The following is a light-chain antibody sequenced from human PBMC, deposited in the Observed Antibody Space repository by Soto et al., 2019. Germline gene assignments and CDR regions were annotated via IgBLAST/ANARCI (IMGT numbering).Light chain of an antibody. CDR2: GAS. V-gene: IGKV3-20*01. CDR1: QTVSSSY. CDR3: QQYETSLRT. Sequence: EIVLTQSPATLSLSPGERATLSCRASQTVSSSYLAWYQQKPGQAPRLLIYGASSRATGIPDRFSGSGSGTDFTLTISRLETEDFALYYCQQYETSLRTFGQGPKVDIK. J-gene: IGKJ1*01.